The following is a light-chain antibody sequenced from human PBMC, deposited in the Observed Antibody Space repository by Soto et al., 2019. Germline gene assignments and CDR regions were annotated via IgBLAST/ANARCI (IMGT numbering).Light chain of an antibody. V-gene: IGLV2-14*01. J-gene: IGLJ1*01. CDR3: TSYTSSNTPYV. CDR2: DVS. Sequence: QSALTQSASVSGSPGQSITISCTGTSSDIGAYNYVSWYQQHPGKAPKVMIHDVSNRPSGVSSRSSGSKSGNTASLTISGLQAEDEAGYYCTSYTSSNTPYVFGTGTKLTVL. CDR1: SSDIGAYNY.